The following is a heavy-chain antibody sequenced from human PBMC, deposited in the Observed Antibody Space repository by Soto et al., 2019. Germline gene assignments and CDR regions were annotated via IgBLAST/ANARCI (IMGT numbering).Heavy chain of an antibody. Sequence: EVQLVESGGGLVEPGGSLRLSCVASGLTFSNAAMSWVLQAPGKGLEWVGRIRRKIDGETTDYAAPVKGRFTTSRDDERNTLYLQMNSLKTEDTAVYYCPTEQVGYRNGYYPSGMEVWGHGTTVTVSS. D-gene: IGHD5-18*01. V-gene: IGHV3-15*01. CDR1: GLTFSNAA. CDR2: IRRKIDGETT. J-gene: IGHJ6*02. CDR3: PTEQVGYRNGYYPSGMEV.